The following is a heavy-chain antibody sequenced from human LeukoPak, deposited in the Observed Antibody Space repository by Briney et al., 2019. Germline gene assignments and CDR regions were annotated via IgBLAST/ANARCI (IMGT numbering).Heavy chain of an antibody. CDR2: INHSGST. J-gene: IGHJ6*02. D-gene: IGHD3-3*01. V-gene: IGHV4-34*01. CDR3: ARGLTIFGVVIIPNSYYYGIDV. CDR1: GGSFSGYY. Sequence: SETLSLTCAVYGGSFSGYYWSWIRQPPGKGLEWIGEINHSGSTNYNPSLKSRVTISVDTSKNQFSLKLSSVTAADTAVYYCARGLTIFGVVIIPNSYYYGIDVWGQGTTVTVSS.